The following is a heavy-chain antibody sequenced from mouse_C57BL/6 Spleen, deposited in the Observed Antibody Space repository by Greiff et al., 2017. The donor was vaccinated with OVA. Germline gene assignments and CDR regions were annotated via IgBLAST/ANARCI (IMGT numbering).Heavy chain of an antibody. V-gene: IGHV1-53*01. Sequence: QVQLQQPGTELVKPGASVKLSCKASGYNFTSYWMHWVKPRPGQGLEWIGNLNPSNGGTHYTAKFKGKATLTGDKYSSTAYMHLSSLTSEDSAVYYCARGTVVALDYWGQGTTLTVSS. CDR3: ARGTVVALDY. J-gene: IGHJ2*01. CDR1: GYNFTSYW. CDR2: LNPSNGGT. D-gene: IGHD1-1*01.